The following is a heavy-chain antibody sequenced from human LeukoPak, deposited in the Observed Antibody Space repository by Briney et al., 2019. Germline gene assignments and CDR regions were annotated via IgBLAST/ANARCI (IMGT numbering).Heavy chain of an antibody. CDR2: IRYDGGYK. CDR3: AKLLFEYDF. Sequence: PGGSLRLSCAASGFIFTNNGMYWVRQAPGKGLEWVASIRYDGGYKNYGDFVKGRFTISRDNSKNTLHMQMNSLRAEDTAVYYCAKLLFEYDFWGQGTLVTVSS. CDR1: GFIFTNNG. V-gene: IGHV3-30*02. J-gene: IGHJ4*02. D-gene: IGHD2-21*01.